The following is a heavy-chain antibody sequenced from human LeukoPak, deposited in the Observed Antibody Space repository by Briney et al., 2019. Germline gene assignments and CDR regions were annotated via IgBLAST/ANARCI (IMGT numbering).Heavy chain of an antibody. CDR2: IYYSGST. CDR3: ARDNWNDVDYYYYGMDV. Sequence: SETLSLTCTVSGGSISSYYWSWIRQPPGKGLEWIGYIYYSGSTNYNPSLKSRVTISVDTSKNQFSLKLSSVTAADTAVYYCARDNWNDVDYYYYGMDVWGQGTTVTVSS. CDR1: GGSISSYY. V-gene: IGHV4-59*01. J-gene: IGHJ6*02. D-gene: IGHD1-20*01.